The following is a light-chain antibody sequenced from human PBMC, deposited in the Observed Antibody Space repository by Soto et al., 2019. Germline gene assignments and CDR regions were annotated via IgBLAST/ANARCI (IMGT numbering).Light chain of an antibody. CDR1: QSVSSSY. CDR2: GVS. V-gene: IGKV3-15*01. CDR3: QQYNNWLQT. J-gene: IGKJ1*01. Sequence: EIVLTQSPGPLSLSPGERSTLSCRASQSVSSSYLAWSQQKPGQAPRLLIYGVSTRATGTPARFSGSGSGTEFTLTISSVQSEDFAVYYCQQYNNWLQTFGQGTKVDIK.